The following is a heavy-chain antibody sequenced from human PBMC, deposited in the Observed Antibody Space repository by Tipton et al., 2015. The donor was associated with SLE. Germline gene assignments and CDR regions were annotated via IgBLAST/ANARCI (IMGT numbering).Heavy chain of an antibody. V-gene: IGHV4-4*08. J-gene: IGHJ4*02. CDR3: ARQDGDIVVVPAASPFGY. Sequence: TLSLTCTVSGGSISSYYWSWIRQPPGKGLEWIGRIYTSGSTYYNPSLKSRVTISVDTSKNQFSLKLSSVTAADTAVYYCARQDGDIVVVPAASPFGYWGQGTLVTVSS. D-gene: IGHD2-2*01. CDR1: GGSISSYY. CDR2: IYTSGST.